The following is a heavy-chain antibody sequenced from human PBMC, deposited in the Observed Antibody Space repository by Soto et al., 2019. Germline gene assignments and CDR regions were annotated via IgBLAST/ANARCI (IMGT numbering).Heavy chain of an antibody. D-gene: IGHD1-26*01. CDR1: GFTFTSSA. V-gene: IGHV1-58*01. J-gene: IGHJ3*02. Sequence: SVKVSCKASGFTFTSSAVQWVRQARGQRLEWIGWIVVGSGNTNYAQKFQERVTITRDMSTSTAYMELSSLRSEDTAVYYCAADLGSGSYFGWVGAFDIWGQGTMVTVSS. CDR3: AADLGSGSYFGWVGAFDI. CDR2: IVVGSGNT.